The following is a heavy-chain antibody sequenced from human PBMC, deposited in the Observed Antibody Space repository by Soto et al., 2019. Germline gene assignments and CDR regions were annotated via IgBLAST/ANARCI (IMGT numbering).Heavy chain of an antibody. J-gene: IGHJ4*02. V-gene: IGHV4-4*07. CDR2: IYTTGAT. CDR1: GDSISRKY. Sequence: QVQLQESGPGLVKPSETLSLTCSVSGDSISRKYWSWLRQPAGGGLEWIGRIYTTGATNYNSSLKSRVSTSVDTSKDQVSLRLTSVTAADTAVYFCAMTVIAPSPYLDHWGQGLLVTVSS. D-gene: IGHD4-17*01. CDR3: AMTVIAPSPYLDH.